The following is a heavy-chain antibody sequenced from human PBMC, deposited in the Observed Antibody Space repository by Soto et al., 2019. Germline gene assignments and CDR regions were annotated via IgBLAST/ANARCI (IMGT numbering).Heavy chain of an antibody. Sequence: SQTLTLTCAISGDRISTNSATWDWIRQSPSRGLEWLGRTYYRSNWYTDYAVSVKGRITISPDTSNNQLSLQLNSMTPDDTAVYYCARLIGNSWLDSWGQGTLVTVSS. D-gene: IGHD2-8*01. J-gene: IGHJ5*01. CDR2: TYYRSNWYT. CDR1: GDRISTNSAT. CDR3: ARLIGNSWLDS. V-gene: IGHV6-1*01.